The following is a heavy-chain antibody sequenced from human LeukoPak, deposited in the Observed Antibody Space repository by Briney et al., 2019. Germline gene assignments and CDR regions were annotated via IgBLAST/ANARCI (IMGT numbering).Heavy chain of an antibody. J-gene: IGHJ5*02. CDR1: GGSISGYY. CDR3: ARVSYYDSSGYNWFDP. Sequence: KPSETLSLTCAVNGGSISGYYWSWIRQPPGKGLEWIGYIYYSGSTNYNPSLKSRVTISVDTSKNQFSLKLSSVTAADTAVYYCARVSYYDSSGYNWFDPWGQGTLVTVSS. CDR2: IYYSGST. D-gene: IGHD3-22*01. V-gene: IGHV4-59*01.